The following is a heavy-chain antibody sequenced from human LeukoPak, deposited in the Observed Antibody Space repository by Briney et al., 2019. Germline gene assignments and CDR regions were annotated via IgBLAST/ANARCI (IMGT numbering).Heavy chain of an antibody. J-gene: IGHJ4*02. CDR2: ISYDGSNK. D-gene: IGHD6-25*01. CDR3: ARDKERLQKSPITG. CDR1: GFTFSSYG. V-gene: IGHV3-30*03. Sequence: PGGSLRLSCAASGFTFSSYGMHWVRQAPVKGLECVAVISYDGSNKYYADSVKGRFTISRDNAKNSLYLQMNSLRAEDTAVYYCARDKERLQKSPITGGGQGTLVTVSS.